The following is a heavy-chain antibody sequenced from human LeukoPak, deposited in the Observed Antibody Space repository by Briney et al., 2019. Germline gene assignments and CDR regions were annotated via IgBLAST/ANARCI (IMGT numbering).Heavy chain of an antibody. D-gene: IGHD2-15*01. CDR2: INPNSGGT. CDR3: ARDPYCSGGSCPLNWFDP. Sequence: VASVKVSCKASGYTFTGYYMHWVRQAPGQGLEWMGWINPNSGGTNYAQKFQGRVTMTRDTSISTAYMELSRLRSDDTGVYYCARDPYCSGGSCPLNWFDPWGQGTLVTVSS. CDR1: GYTFTGYY. J-gene: IGHJ5*02. V-gene: IGHV1-2*02.